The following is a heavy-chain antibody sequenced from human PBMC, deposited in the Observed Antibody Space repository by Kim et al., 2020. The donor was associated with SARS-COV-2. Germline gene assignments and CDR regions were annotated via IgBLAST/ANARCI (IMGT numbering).Heavy chain of an antibody. CDR1: GFTFRTYW. CDR2: INEDGSDK. D-gene: IGHD3-3*01. J-gene: IGHJ4*01. Sequence: GGSLRLSCAPSGFTFRTYWMSWVRQAPGKGPEWVASINEDGSDKYYVDSVRARLPISGDNPKNSLYLQMNSLRPEDTAEYYCAGGIFPTDTYFNYWG. V-gene: IGHV3-7*01. CDR3: AGGIFPTDTYFNY.